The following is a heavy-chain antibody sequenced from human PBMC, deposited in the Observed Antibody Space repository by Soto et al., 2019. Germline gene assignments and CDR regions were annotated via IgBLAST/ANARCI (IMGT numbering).Heavy chain of an antibody. D-gene: IGHD3-22*01. V-gene: IGHV3-21*01. CDR1: GFTFSSYS. CDR3: ARDLDDSSGYYYDNWFDP. CDR2: ISSSSSYI. Sequence: GGSLRLSCAASGFTFSSYSMNWVRQAPGKGLEWVSSISSSSSYIYYADSVEGRFTISRDNAKNSLYLQMNSLRAEDTAVYYCARDLDDSSGYYYDNWFDPWGQGTLVTVSS. J-gene: IGHJ5*02.